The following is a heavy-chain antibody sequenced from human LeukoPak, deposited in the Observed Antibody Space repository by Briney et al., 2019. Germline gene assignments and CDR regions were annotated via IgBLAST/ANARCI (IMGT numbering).Heavy chain of an antibody. D-gene: IGHD2-2*01. Sequence: PSGTLSLTCTVSSDSIFTSNWWSWVRQPPGKGLEWIGQIFHSGSTSYSPSLKSRVTISMDKSKNQIPLRLTSVTAADTAVYYCARSPTKRVPEDYWGQGTLVTVSS. J-gene: IGHJ4*02. CDR3: ARSPTKRVPEDY. CDR1: SDSIFTSNW. CDR2: IFHSGST. V-gene: IGHV4-4*02.